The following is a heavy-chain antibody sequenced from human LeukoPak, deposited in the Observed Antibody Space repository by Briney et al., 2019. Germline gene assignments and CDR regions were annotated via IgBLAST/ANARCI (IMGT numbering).Heavy chain of an antibody. V-gene: IGHV4-59*08. J-gene: IGHJ4*02. D-gene: IGHD5-18*01. CDR2: IYFSGST. CDR3: ARGIQVWSN. Sequence: SETLSLTCTVSGDSITDYYWSWIRQPPGKGLEWMGYIYFSGSTNYNPSLKSRVTISIDTSKNQFSLKLSSVTAADTAVYYCARGIQVWSNWGQGTLVTVSS. CDR1: GDSITDYY.